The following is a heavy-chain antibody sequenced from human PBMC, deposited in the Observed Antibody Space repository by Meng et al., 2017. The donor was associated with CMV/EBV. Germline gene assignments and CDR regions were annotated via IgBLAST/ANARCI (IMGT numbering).Heavy chain of an antibody. Sequence: GGSLRLSCAASGFTFSSYWMSWVRQAPGKGLEWVANIKQDGSEKYYVDSVKGRFTISRDNARNSLYLQMNSLRAEDTAVNYCARVSDFWTEGGLDYWGQGTLVTVSS. CDR3: ARVSDFWTEGGLDY. J-gene: IGHJ4*02. D-gene: IGHD3-3*01. CDR1: GFTFSSYW. CDR2: IKQDGSEK. V-gene: IGHV3-7*01.